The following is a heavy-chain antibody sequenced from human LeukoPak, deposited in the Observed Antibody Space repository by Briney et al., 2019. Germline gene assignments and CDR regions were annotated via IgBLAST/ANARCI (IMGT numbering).Heavy chain of an antibody. J-gene: IGHJ5*02. Sequence: SGNLSLTCTVSGGSISSYYWSWIRQPPGKGLEWIGYIYYSGSTNYNPSLKSRVTISVDTSKNQFSLKLSSVTAADTAVYYCARAENNWFDPWGQGTLVTVSS. CDR2: IYYSGST. CDR3: ARAENNWFDP. V-gene: IGHV4-59*01. CDR1: GGSISSYY.